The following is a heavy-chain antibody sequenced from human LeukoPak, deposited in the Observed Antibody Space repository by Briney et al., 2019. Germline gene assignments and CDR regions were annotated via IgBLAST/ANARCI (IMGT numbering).Heavy chain of an antibody. CDR2: IYHSGST. CDR3: ARDNGAFGGVVALGGMDV. D-gene: IGHD3-16*02. Sequence: SETLSLTCAVSGGSISSSNWWSWVRQPPGKGLEWIGEIYHSGSTNYNPSLKSRVTISVDKSKNQFSLKLSSVTAADTAVYYCARDNGAFGGVVALGGMDVWGQGTTVTVSS. CDR1: GGSISSSNW. V-gene: IGHV4-4*02. J-gene: IGHJ6*02.